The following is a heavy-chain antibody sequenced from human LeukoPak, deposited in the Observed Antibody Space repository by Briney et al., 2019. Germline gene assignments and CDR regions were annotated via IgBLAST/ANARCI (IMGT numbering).Heavy chain of an antibody. CDR1: GYSISSDYY. D-gene: IGHD3-9*01. J-gene: IGHJ4*02. CDR2: LYHTGTT. Sequence: PSETLSLTCTISGYSISSDYYWAWIRQPPGKGLEWIGSLYHTGTTNYNPLFESRATISVDTSKNQFSLKLTSVTAADTAVYFCARGEDFERYYLAYWGQGTLVTVSS. CDR3: ARGEDFERYYLAY. V-gene: IGHV4-38-2*02.